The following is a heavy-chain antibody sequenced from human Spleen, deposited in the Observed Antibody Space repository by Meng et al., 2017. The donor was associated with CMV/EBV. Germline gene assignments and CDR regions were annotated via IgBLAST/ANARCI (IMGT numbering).Heavy chain of an antibody. CDR2: IYSGGSST. Sequence: SCKASGYTFTSYYMHWVRQAPGKGLEWVSVIYSGGSSTDYADSVKGRFTISRDNSKNTLYLQMNSLRAEDTAVYYCAKVHPSGYYFDYWGQGTLVTVSS. J-gene: IGHJ4*02. CDR3: AKVHPSGYYFDY. V-gene: IGHV3-23*03. CDR1: GYTFTSYY. D-gene: IGHD3-10*01.